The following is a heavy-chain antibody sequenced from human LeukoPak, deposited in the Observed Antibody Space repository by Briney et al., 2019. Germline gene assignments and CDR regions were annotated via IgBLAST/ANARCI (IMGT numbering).Heavy chain of an antibody. D-gene: IGHD1-7*01. CDR3: ARDRDWNSGFDY. J-gene: IGHJ4*02. Sequence: GGSLRLSCAASGFTLSTYNMKWVRQAPRKGLEWVSSISTSSSYIYYADSVKGRFTISRDNARNSLYLQMNSLRAEDTAVYYCARDRDWNSGFDYWGQGTLVTVSS. CDR1: GFTLSTYN. CDR2: ISTSSSYI. V-gene: IGHV3-21*01.